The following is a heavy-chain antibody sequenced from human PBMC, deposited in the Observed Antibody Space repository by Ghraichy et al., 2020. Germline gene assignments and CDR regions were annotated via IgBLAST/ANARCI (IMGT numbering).Heavy chain of an antibody. V-gene: IGHV1-46*01. CDR3: ARGVTIFGVAQFFDY. Sequence: ASVKVSCKASGYTFTSYYMHWVRQAPGQGLEWMGIINPSGGSTSYAQKFQGRVTMTRDTSTSTVYMELSSLRSEDTAVYYCARGVTIFGVAQFFDYWGQGTLVTVSS. CDR1: GYTFTSYY. CDR2: INPSGGST. J-gene: IGHJ4*02. D-gene: IGHD3-3*01.